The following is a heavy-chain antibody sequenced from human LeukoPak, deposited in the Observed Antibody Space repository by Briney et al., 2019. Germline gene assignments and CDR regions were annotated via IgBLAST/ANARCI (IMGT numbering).Heavy chain of an antibody. CDR1: GGTFSSYT. CDR3: AREDSSERRGMDV. D-gene: IGHD6-25*01. V-gene: IGHV1-69*04. CDR2: IIPLRLA. J-gene: IGHJ6*02. Sequence: GASVKVSCKASGGTFSSYTISWVRQAPGQGLEWMGRIIPLRLAIYAQQFQGRVTITADKSTSTAYMELSSLRSEDTAMYYCAREDSSERRGMDVWGQGTTVTVSS.